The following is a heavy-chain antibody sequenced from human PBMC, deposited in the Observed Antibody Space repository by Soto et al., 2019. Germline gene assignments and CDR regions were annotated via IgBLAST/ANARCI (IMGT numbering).Heavy chain of an antibody. CDR3: ARGQGAAIGDYYYHGMDV. CDR1: GFIFSGSA. J-gene: IGHJ6*02. CDR2: IRSRANNFAT. D-gene: IGHD2-2*02. Sequence: EVQLVESGGGLVQPGGSLKLSCAASGFIFSGSAIHWVRQASGKWLEWVGRIRSRANNFATSSAASVKGRFTFSRDDSKNTAYLQMNTLKPEDTAVYYCARGQGAAIGDYYYHGMDVWCQGTTVTVSS. V-gene: IGHV3-73*02.